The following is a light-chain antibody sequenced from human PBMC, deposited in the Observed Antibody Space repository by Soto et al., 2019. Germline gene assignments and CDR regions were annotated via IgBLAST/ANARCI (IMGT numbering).Light chain of an antibody. CDR2: GAS. CDR3: QQYNNWTRT. V-gene: IGKV3-15*01. J-gene: IGKJ1*01. Sequence: EIVLKQSPGTLSLSPGERATLSCRASQSVSRSYLAWYQQTRGQAPRLXIYGASTRETGIPAMFSGSGAGTEFTLTISSLQSEDVAVDYCQQYNNWTRTFGQGTKVDIK. CDR1: QSVSRSY.